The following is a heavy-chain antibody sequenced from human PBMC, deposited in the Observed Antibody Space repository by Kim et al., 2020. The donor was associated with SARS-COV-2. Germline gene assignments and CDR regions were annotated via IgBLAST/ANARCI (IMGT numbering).Heavy chain of an antibody. CDR1: GGSFSGYY. J-gene: IGHJ5*02. CDR3: ARGPGYCTNGVCENNWFDP. Sequence: SETLSLTCAVYGGSFSGYYWSWIRQPPGKGLEWIGEINHSGSTNYNPSLKSRVTISVDTSKNQFSLKLSSVTAADTAVYYCARGPGYCTNGVCENNWFDPWGQGTLVTVSS. D-gene: IGHD2-8*01. CDR2: INHSGST. V-gene: IGHV4-34*01.